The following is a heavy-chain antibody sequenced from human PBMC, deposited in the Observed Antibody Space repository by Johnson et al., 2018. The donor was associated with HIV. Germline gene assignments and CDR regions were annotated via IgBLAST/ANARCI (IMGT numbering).Heavy chain of an antibody. CDR2: ISYDGSNT. V-gene: IGHV3-30*04. J-gene: IGHJ3*02. D-gene: IGHD6-13*01. CDR3: ARGGAGVAAAEDAFDI. CDR1: GFTFTIYT. Sequence: QVQLVESGGGVVRPGRSLRLSCAASGFTFTIYTMHWVRQAPGKGLEWVAIISYDGSNTFYVDSVKGRFTISRDSSKNTLYLQMNSLRAEDTALYYCARGGAGVAAAEDAFDIWGQGTMVTVSS.